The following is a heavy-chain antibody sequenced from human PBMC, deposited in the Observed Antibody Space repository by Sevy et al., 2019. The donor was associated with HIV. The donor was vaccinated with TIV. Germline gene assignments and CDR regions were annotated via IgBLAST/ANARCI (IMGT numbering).Heavy chain of an antibody. CDR1: GFTFNTYS. CDR3: ARCPGHYSIDY. Sequence: GGSLRLSCAASGFTFNTYSLIWVRQTPGKGLEWLSFICTAAGVTYYAAFVKGRFTTTRDNAKNSLYQQMNSLRDEDTAVYYCARCPGHYSIDYWGQGTLVTVSS. J-gene: IGHJ4*02. V-gene: IGHV3-48*02. D-gene: IGHD2-21*01. CDR2: ICTAAGVT.